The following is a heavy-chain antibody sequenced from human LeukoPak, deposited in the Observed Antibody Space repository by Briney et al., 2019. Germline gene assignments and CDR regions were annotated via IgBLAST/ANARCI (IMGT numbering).Heavy chain of an antibody. CDR3: AKALYGGHDY. D-gene: IGHD4-23*01. CDR1: GFTFSTYA. J-gene: IGHJ4*02. V-gene: IGHV3-23*01. CDR2: LSGNGNTI. Sequence: GGSLRLSCAASGFTFSTYAMSWVRQAPGKGLECVSALSGNGNTIYYADSVKGRLTISRDNSKNTLSLQMNCLRAEDTAVYYCAKALYGGHDYWGQGTLVTVSS.